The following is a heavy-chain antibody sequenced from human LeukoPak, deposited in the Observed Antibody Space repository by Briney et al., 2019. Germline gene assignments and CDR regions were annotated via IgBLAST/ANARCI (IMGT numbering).Heavy chain of an antibody. CDR3: AKDPYYYDSSGYLDY. CDR2: ICWNSGSI. CDR1: GFTFDDYA. J-gene: IGHJ4*02. D-gene: IGHD3-22*01. Sequence: GGSLRLSCAASGFTFDDYAMHWVRQAPGKGLEWVSGICWNSGSIGYADSVKGRFTISRDNAQNSLYLQMNSLRAEDTALYYCAKDPYYYDSSGYLDYWGQGTLVTVSS. V-gene: IGHV3-9*01.